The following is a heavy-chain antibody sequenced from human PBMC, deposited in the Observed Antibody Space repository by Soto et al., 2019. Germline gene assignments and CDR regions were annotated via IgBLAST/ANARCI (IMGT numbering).Heavy chain of an antibody. D-gene: IGHD5-18*01. CDR1: GYTFTSYG. J-gene: IGHJ3*02. V-gene: IGHV1-18*04. CDR3: ASSESGYSYGYGAFDI. CDR2: ISAYNGNT. Sequence: GPSLKVSCKPSGYTFTSYGISWVRQAPGQGLEWMGWISAYNGNTNYAQKLQGRVTMTTDTSTSTAYMELRSLRSDDTAVYYCASSESGYSYGYGAFDIWGQGTMVTVSS.